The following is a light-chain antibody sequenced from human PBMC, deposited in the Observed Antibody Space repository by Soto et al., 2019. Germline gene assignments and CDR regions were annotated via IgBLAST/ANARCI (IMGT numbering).Light chain of an antibody. Sequence: EIVLTQSPGTLSLSPGERATLSCRASQSVSSSYLAWYQQKPGQAPRLLIYGASIRATGIPDRFSGSGSVTDVTLTISRLEPEDFAVYYCQQYGSSPTFGQWTKVEIK. CDR2: GAS. CDR1: QSVSSSY. V-gene: IGKV3-20*01. CDR3: QQYGSSPT. J-gene: IGKJ1*01.